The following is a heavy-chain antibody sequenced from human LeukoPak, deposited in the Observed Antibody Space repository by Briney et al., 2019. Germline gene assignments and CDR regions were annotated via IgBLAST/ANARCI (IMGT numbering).Heavy chain of an antibody. CDR3: ATSTYGSGSYSRVYYYYMDV. CDR2: IRYDGSNK. J-gene: IGHJ6*03. CDR1: GFTFSSYG. Sequence: GGSLRLSCAASGFTFSSYGMYWVRQAPGKGLEWVAFIRYDGSNKYYADSVKGRFTISRDNSKNTLYLQMNSLRAEDTAVYYCATSTYGSGSYSRVYYYYMDVWGKGTTVTISS. V-gene: IGHV3-30*02. D-gene: IGHD3-10*01.